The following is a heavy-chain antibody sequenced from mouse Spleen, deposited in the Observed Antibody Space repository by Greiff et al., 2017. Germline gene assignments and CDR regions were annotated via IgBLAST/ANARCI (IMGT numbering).Heavy chain of an antibody. Sequence: EVQLVESGPGLVKPSQSMSLTCTVTGYSITSDYAWNWIRQFPGNKLEWMGYISYSGSTSYNPSLKSRISITRDTSKNQFFLQLNSVTTEDTATYYCARFYGTDYAMDYWGQGTSVTVSS. CDR1: GYSITSDYA. CDR2: ISYSGST. D-gene: IGHD1-2*01. J-gene: IGHJ4*01. CDR3: ARFYGTDYAMDY. V-gene: IGHV3-2*02.